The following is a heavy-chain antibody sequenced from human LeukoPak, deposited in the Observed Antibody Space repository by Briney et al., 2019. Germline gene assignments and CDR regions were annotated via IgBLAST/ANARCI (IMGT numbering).Heavy chain of an antibody. Sequence: GGSLRLSCAASGFSFNRYAMQWVRQAPGKGLEWVANIRGDGSRLYYVDSVKGRFTISRDNAKNSLYLQMSNLRAEDTSVYYCARDHNYFGSDRYYDAFDIWDQGTMVTVSS. CDR3: ARDHNYFGSDRYYDAFDI. V-gene: IGHV3-7*01. CDR1: GFSFNRYA. CDR2: IRGDGSRL. J-gene: IGHJ3*02. D-gene: IGHD2-21*02.